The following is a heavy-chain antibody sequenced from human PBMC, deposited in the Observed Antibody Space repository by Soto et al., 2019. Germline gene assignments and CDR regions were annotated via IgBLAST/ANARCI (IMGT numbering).Heavy chain of an antibody. CDR2: ISYDGSNK. CDR1: GFTFSSYG. D-gene: IGHD6-13*01. J-gene: IGHJ6*02. V-gene: IGHV3-30*18. Sequence: QVQLVESGGGVVQPGRSLRFSCAASGFTFSSYGMHWVRQAPGKGLEWVAVISYDGSNKYYADSVKGRFTISRDNSKNTLYLQMNSLRAEDTAVYYCAKGQQLVYYYGMDVWGQGTTVTVSS. CDR3: AKGQQLVYYYGMDV.